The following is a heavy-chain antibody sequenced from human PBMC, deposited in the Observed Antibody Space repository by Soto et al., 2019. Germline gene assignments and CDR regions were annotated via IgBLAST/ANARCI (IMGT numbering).Heavy chain of an antibody. Sequence: GGSLRLSCAASGFTFSSYAMHWVRQAPGKGLEWVAVISYDGSNKYYADSVKGRFTISRDNSKNTLYLQMNSLRAEDTAVYYCPRTDSSLFDIWGQGTMVTVSS. D-gene: IGHD3-22*01. CDR2: ISYDGSNK. J-gene: IGHJ3*02. CDR1: GFTFSSYA. V-gene: IGHV3-30-3*01. CDR3: PRTDSSLFDI.